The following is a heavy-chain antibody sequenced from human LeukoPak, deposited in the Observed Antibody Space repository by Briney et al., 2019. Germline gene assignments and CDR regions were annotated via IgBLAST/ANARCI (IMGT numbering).Heavy chain of an antibody. CDR2: INHSGST. Sequence: SETLSLTCAVYGGSFSGYYWSWIRQPPGKGLGWIGEINHSGSTNCNPSLKSRVTISVDTSKNQFSLKLSSVTAADTAVYYCARGGGALDTYCSSTSCPYAFFDYWGQGTLVTVSS. J-gene: IGHJ4*02. CDR3: ARGGGALDTYCSSTSCPYAFFDY. D-gene: IGHD2-2*01. V-gene: IGHV4-34*01. CDR1: GGSFSGYY.